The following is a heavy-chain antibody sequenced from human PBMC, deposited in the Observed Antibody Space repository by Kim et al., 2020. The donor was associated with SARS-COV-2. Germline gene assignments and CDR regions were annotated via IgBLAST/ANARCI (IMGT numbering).Heavy chain of an antibody. D-gene: IGHD6-19*01. J-gene: IGHJ4*02. CDR3: ARRVAVAGHFIDY. Sequence: NPSLKSRVTISVDTSKNQFSLKLSSVTAADTAVYYCARRVAVAGHFIDYWGQGTLVTVSS. V-gene: IGHV4-34*01.